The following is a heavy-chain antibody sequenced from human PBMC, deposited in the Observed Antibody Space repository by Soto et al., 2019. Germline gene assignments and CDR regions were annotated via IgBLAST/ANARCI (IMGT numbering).Heavy chain of an antibody. CDR1: GYTFTTYT. D-gene: IGHD2-15*01. V-gene: IGHV1-3*01. Sequence: ASVKVSCKASGYTFTTYTMHWVRQAPGQRLEWMGWLNVVNGNTKYSQKFQGRVTITRDTSANTAYMELSSLRSEDTAVYYCARFIGGAYGMDVWGQGTTVTVS. CDR3: ARFIGGAYGMDV. CDR2: LNVVNGNT. J-gene: IGHJ6*02.